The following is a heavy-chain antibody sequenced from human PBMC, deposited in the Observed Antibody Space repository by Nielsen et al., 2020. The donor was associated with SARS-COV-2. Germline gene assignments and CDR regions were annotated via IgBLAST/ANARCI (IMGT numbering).Heavy chain of an antibody. CDR2: ISGSGGST. J-gene: IGHJ3*02. D-gene: IGHD6-13*01. V-gene: IGHV3-23*01. Sequence: GESLKISCAASGFTFSSYAMSWVRQAPGKGLEWVSAISGSGGSTYYADSVKGRFTISRDNSKNTLYLQMNSLRAEDTAVYYCAKKLGSSSSWNDAFDIWGQGTMVTVSS. CDR1: GFTFSSYA. CDR3: AKKLGSSSSWNDAFDI.